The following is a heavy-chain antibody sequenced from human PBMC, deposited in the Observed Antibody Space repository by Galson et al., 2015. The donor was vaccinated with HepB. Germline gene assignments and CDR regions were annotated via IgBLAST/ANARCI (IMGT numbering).Heavy chain of an antibody. V-gene: IGHV5-51*01. Sequence: QSGAEVKKPGESLKISCTGSGYIFTNYWIGWVRQMSGTGLAWMGIIYPGDSESSYSPSFQGQVTISADKSISIASLQWSSLKASDTAMYYCAKLGSLQSPDAFDIWGQGTMVTVSS. CDR3: AKLGSLQSPDAFDI. D-gene: IGHD2-15*01. CDR1: GYIFTNYW. J-gene: IGHJ3*02. CDR2: IYPGDSES.